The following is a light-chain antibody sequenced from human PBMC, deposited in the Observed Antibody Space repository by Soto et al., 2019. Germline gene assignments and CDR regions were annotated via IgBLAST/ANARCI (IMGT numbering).Light chain of an antibody. CDR2: GAS. CDR1: QSVSSTY. CDR3: QQYGSTPPYT. V-gene: IGKV3-20*01. Sequence: ERATLSCRASQSVSSTYLAWYQQKPGQAPRLLIYGASSRATGIPDRFSGSGSGTDFTLTISRLEPEDFAVNYCQQYGSTPPYTFGQGTKVDIK. J-gene: IGKJ2*01.